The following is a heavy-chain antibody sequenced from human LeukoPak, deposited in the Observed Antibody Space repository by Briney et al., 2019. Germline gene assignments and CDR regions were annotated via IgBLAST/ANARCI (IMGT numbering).Heavy chain of an antibody. CDR1: GGSMSSGSYY. CDR3: ARGDSGGYYNFDY. D-gene: IGHD3-22*01. CDR2: IYYNGIT. V-gene: IGHV4-31*03. J-gene: IGHJ4*02. Sequence: PSQTLSLTCTVPGGSMSSGSYYWSWIRQHPGKGLEWIAYIYYNGITYCNPSLKSRVTISVDTSKNQFSLRLSSVTAADTAIYYCARGDSGGYYNFDYWGQGTLVTISS.